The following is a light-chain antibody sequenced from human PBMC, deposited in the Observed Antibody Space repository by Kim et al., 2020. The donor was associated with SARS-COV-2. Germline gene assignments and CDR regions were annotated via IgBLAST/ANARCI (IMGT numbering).Light chain of an antibody. CDR2: AAS. CDR3: QKYNGAPWT. V-gene: IGKV1-27*01. Sequence: SLRDGLTIPCRASHGISNDLAWYQQKPGKVPQLLIFAASALQSGVPSRFSGSGSGTDFTLTISSLQPEDVATYYCQKYNGAPWTFGQGTKVEIK. J-gene: IGKJ1*01. CDR1: HGISND.